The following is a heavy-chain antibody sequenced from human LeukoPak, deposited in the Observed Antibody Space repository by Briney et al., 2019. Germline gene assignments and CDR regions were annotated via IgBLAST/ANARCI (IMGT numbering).Heavy chain of an antibody. V-gene: IGHV4-30-4*01. Sequence: SETLSLTCTVSGGSISSGDFYWSWIRQPPGKGLEWLGYINYSGKTYYNPSLQSRVFMSIDTSKNQLSMKLTSVTAADTAVYYCARADWYGPSREFDCWGQGTLVTVSS. CDR1: GGSISSGDFY. CDR2: INYSGKT. D-gene: IGHD3/OR15-3a*01. J-gene: IGHJ4*02. CDR3: ARADWYGPSREFDC.